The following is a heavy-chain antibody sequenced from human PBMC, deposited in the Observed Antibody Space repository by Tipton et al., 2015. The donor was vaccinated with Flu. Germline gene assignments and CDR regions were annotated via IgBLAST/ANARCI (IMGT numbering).Heavy chain of an antibody. D-gene: IGHD4-17*01. CDR1: GGSISSGSYY. V-gene: IGHV4-61*01. J-gene: IGHJ4*02. CDR3: ARRKTVTTRLTYFDY. CDR2: IYYSGST. Sequence: LRLSCTVSGGSISSGSYYWSWIRQPPGKGLEWIGYIYYSGSTNYNPSLKSRVTISVDTSKNQFSLKLSSVTAADTAVYYCARRKTVTTRLTYFDYWGQGTLVTVSS.